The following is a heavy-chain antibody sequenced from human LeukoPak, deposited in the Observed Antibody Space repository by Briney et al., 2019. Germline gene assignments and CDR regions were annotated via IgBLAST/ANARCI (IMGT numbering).Heavy chain of an antibody. CDR2: ISAYNGNT. Sequence: GASVKVSCKASGGTFSSYAISWVRQAPGQGLEWMGWISAYNGNTNYAQKLQGRVTMTTDTSTSTAYMELRSLRSDDTAVYYCARDPCHYYDSSGYCNWFDPWGQGTLVTVSS. D-gene: IGHD3-22*01. V-gene: IGHV1-18*01. CDR3: ARDPCHYYDSSGYCNWFDP. CDR1: GGTFSSYA. J-gene: IGHJ5*02.